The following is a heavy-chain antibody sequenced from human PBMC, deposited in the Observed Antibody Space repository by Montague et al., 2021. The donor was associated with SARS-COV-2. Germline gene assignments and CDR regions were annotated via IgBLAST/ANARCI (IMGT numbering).Heavy chain of an antibody. J-gene: IGHJ3*02. Sequence: TLSLTCTVSGDSISNGGYYWSWIRQHPGKGLEWIGYIYYSGSTYYNPSLQSRVTISVDTSKNQFSLKLSSVTAADTAVYYCARGGITMIVVVNDFDIWGQGKMVTVSA. V-gene: IGHV4-31*03. CDR1: GDSISNGGYY. CDR3: ARGGITMIVVVNDFDI. CDR2: IYYSGST. D-gene: IGHD3-22*01.